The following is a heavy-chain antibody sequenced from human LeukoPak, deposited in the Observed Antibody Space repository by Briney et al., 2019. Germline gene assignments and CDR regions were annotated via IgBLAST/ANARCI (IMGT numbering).Heavy chain of an antibody. CDR3: ARHGGYDSNLDY. CDR2: IYYSGST. V-gene: IGHV4-59*08. D-gene: IGHD5-12*01. CDR1: GGSLSSYY. J-gene: IGHJ4*02. Sequence: SETLSLTCTVSGGSLSSYYWSWIRQPPGKGLEWIGYIYYSGSTNYNPSLKSRVTISVDTSKNQFSLKLSSVTAADTAVYYCARHGGYDSNLDYWGQGTLVAVSS.